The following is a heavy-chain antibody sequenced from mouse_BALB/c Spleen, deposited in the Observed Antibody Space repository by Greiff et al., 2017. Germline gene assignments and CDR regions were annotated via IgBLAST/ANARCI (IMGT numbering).Heavy chain of an antibody. CDR1: GFTFSSFG. D-gene: IGHD1-1*01. J-gene: IGHJ2*01. V-gene: IGHV5-17*02. CDR2: ISSGSSTI. Sequence: DVKLVESGGGLVQPGGSRKLSCAASGFTFSSFGMHWVRQAPEKGLEWVAYISSGSSTIYYADTVKGRFTISRDNPKNTLFLQMTSLRSEDTAMYYCAREAPYYYGSSPDYWGQGTTLTVSS. CDR3: AREAPYYYGSSPDY.